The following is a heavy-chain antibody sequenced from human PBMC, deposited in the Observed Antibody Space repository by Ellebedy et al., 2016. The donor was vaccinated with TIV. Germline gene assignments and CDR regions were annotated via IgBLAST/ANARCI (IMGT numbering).Heavy chain of an antibody. J-gene: IGHJ3*02. D-gene: IGHD4-17*01. CDR3: ATDGSYGDYLSPTHAFEN. V-gene: IGHV3-7*01. CDR1: GFSFRSYW. CDR2: MRDEGSEK. Sequence: GGSLRLSCAASGFSFRSYWMSWVRQAPGKGLEWVANMRDEGSEKNYVESVRGRFTISRDNSKNSLYLHMNSLRAEDTAVYYCATDGSYGDYLSPTHAFENWGQGTMVIASS.